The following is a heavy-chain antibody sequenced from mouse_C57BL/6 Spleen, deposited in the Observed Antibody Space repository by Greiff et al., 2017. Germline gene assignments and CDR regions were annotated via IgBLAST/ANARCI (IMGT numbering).Heavy chain of an antibody. D-gene: IGHD1-1*01. V-gene: IGHV1-52*01. Sequence: QVQLQQPGAELVRPGSSVKLSCKASGYTFTSYWMHWVKQRPIQGLEWIGNIDPSDSDTHYNQKFKDKATLTVDKSSCTAYMQLSSLTSEDSAVYYCARPDYYGSSWDYWGQGTTLTVSS. CDR3: ARPDYYGSSWDY. J-gene: IGHJ2*01. CDR2: IDPSDSDT. CDR1: GYTFTSYW.